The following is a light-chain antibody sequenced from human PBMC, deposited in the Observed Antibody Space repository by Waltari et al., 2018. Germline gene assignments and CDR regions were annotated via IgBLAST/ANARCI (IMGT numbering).Light chain of an antibody. CDR1: ALPQQY. CDR3: QSTESSGTYVV. Sequence: SYELTQPPSVSVSPGQTATITCSGDALPQQYAFWYRQKPGQAPAVVIYKDNKRPSGISERLSGSSSGTTVTLTISGVQAEDEADYYCQSTESSGTYVVFGGGTKLTVL. CDR2: KDN. V-gene: IGLV3-25*03. J-gene: IGLJ2*01.